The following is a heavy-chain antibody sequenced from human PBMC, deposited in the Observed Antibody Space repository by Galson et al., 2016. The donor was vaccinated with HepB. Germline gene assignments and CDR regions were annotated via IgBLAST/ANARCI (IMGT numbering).Heavy chain of an antibody. CDR3: ARELVRSAFDL. Sequence: SLRLSCAASGFIFSSYGMHWVRQAPGKGLEWVALISSIGNDIYYSDSAEGRFTISRDNAENSVYLQMNSLRDEDTAVYYCARELVRSAFDLWGQGTMVTVSS. D-gene: IGHD4/OR15-4a*01. V-gene: IGHV3-30*03. CDR1: GFIFSSYG. J-gene: IGHJ3*01. CDR2: ISSIGNDI.